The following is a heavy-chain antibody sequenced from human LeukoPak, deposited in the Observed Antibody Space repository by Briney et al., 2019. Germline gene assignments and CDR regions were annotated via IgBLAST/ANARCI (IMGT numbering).Heavy chain of an antibody. CDR2: ISSSSSYI. J-gene: IGHJ4*02. CDR3: ARDLNYYGSGSSTDY. V-gene: IGHV3-21*01. CDR1: GFTFSSYS. Sequence: GGSLRLSCAASGFTFSSYSMNWVREAPGEGLEWVSSISSSSSYIYYADSVKGRFTISRDNAKNSLYLQMNSLRAEDTAVYYCARDLNYYGSGSSTDYWGQGTLVTVSS. D-gene: IGHD3-10*01.